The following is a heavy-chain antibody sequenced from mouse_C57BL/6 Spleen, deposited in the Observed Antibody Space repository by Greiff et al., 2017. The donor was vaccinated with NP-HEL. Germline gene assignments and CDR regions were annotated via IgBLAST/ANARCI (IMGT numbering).Heavy chain of an antibody. Sequence: SGYSFTDYNMNWVKQSNGKSLEWIGVINPNYGTTSYNQKFKGKATLTVDQSSSTAYMQLNSLTSEDSAVYYCARHYGSSGNFDVWGTGTTVTVSS. J-gene: IGHJ1*03. V-gene: IGHV1-39*01. D-gene: IGHD1-1*01. CDR3: ARHYGSSGNFDV. CDR2: INPNYGTT. CDR1: GYSFTDYN.